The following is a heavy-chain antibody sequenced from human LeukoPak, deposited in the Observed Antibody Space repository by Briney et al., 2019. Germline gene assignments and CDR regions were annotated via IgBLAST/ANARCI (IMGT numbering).Heavy chain of an antibody. D-gene: IGHD3-22*01. J-gene: IGHJ4*02. CDR2: IYYSGST. V-gene: IGHV4-31*03. CDR1: GGSISSGGYY. Sequence: SETLSLTCTVSGGSISSGGYYWSWIRQHPGKGLEWIGYIYYSGSTYYNPSLKSRVTISVDTSKNQFSLKLSSVTAADTAVYYCARDRGYYYSSGYYSDWGQGTLVTVSS. CDR3: ARDRGYYYSSGYYSD.